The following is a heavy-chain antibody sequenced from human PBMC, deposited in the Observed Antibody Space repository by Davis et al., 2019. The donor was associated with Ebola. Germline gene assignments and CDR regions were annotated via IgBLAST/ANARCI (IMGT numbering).Heavy chain of an antibody. D-gene: IGHD1-14*01. V-gene: IGHV3-53*01. J-gene: IGHJ5*02. CDR3: AKGDNVISDP. Sequence: GESLKISCAASGFTVSSNYMIWVRQAPGKGLEWVSVIYSGGSTYYADSVKGRFTISRDNSKNTLYLQMNSLRAEDTAVYYCAKGDNVISDPWGQGTLVTVSS. CDR2: IYSGGST. CDR1: GFTVSSNY.